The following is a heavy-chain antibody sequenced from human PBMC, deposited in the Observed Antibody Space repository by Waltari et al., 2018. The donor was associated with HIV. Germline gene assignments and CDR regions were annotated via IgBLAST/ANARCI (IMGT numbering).Heavy chain of an antibody. Sequence: QVQLVESGGGVVQPGRSLRLSCAASGFTFSGYGMHWVRQAPGKGLEWVAVISYDGSNKFYTDSVKGRFTISRDNSKNTLYLQMNSLRAEDTAVYYCAKTGYGDYGRDDWGQGTLVTVSS. J-gene: IGHJ4*02. CDR1: GFTFSGYG. V-gene: IGHV3-30*18. D-gene: IGHD4-17*01. CDR3: AKTGYGDYGRDD. CDR2: ISYDGSNK.